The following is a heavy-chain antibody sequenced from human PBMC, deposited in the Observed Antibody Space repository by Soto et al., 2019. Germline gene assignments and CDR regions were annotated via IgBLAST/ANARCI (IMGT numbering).Heavy chain of an antibody. V-gene: IGHV1-24*01. J-gene: IGHJ6*02. CDR2: FDPEDGET. D-gene: IGHD3-3*01. CDR1: GYTLTELS. Sequence: PVKVSCQVSGYTLTELSMHWVRQAPGKGLEWMGGFDPEDGETIYAQKFQGRVTMTEDTSTDTAYMELRSLRSEDTAVYYCATGPNDFWSGYNGMDVWGQGTTVTVSS. CDR3: ATGPNDFWSGYNGMDV.